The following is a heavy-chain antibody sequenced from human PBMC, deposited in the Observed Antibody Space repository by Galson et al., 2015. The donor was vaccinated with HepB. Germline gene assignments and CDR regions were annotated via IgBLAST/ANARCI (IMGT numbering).Heavy chain of an antibody. D-gene: IGHD3-22*01. Sequence: SLRLSCAASGFTFSNAWMSWVRQAPGKGLEWVGRIKSKTDGGTTDYAAPVKGRFTISRDDSKNTLYLQMNSLKTEDTAVYYCTTVGHYDSSGRAFDYWGQGTLVTVSS. V-gene: IGHV3-15*01. CDR1: GFTFSNAW. J-gene: IGHJ4*02. CDR2: IKSKTDGGTT. CDR3: TTVGHYDSSGRAFDY.